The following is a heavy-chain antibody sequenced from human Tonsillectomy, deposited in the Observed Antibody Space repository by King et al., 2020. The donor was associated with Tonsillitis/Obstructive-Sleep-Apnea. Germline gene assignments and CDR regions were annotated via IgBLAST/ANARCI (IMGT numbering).Heavy chain of an antibody. CDR3: ARPTGEYSGSYYWFDP. CDR2: ISGSSTYT. Sequence: VQLVESGGGLVKPGGSLRLSCAASGFTFSDYYMSWIRQAPGKGLEWVSYISGSSTYTNYADPVKGRFTISRDNAKNSLYLQMNSLRAEDTAVYYCARPTGEYSGSYYWFDPWGQGTLVTVSS. J-gene: IGHJ5*02. D-gene: IGHD6-6*01. CDR1: GFTFSDYY. V-gene: IGHV3-11*05.